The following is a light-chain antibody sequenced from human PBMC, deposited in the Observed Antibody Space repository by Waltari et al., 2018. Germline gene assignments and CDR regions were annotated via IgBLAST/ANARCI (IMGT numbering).Light chain of an antibody. CDR1: SKDVGGCGY. V-gene: IGLV2-14*01. CDR2: EVS. Sequence: QSALTQPASVSGSPGQSVSIPCPGNSKDVGGCGYVHWYQQFPGKAPKLMIYEVSYRPSGVSSRFSGSKSGNTASLTISGLQAEDEAVYYCSSHTSTVPHVFGTGTKVTVV. CDR3: SSHTSTVPHV. J-gene: IGLJ1*01.